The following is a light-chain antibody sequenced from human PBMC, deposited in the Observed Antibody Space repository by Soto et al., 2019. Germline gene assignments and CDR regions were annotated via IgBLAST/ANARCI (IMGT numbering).Light chain of an antibody. Sequence: DIQMTQSPSSLSASVGDRVTITGRTSQTINNWLNWYQQKPGKAPKLLIYGTSNLYNGVPSRFSGSGAGTDFTLTITSLQPEDFAVYYCQQSYNPPWTFGQGTKVEIK. CDR2: GTS. J-gene: IGKJ1*01. CDR3: QQSYNPPWT. CDR1: QTINNW. V-gene: IGKV1-39*01.